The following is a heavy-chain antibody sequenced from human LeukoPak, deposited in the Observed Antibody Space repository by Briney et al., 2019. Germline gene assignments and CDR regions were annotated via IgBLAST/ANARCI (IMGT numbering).Heavy chain of an antibody. CDR2: ISGSGGST. D-gene: IGHD3-22*01. V-gene: IGHV3-23*01. CDR3: AKDVKRFYYYDSSGYPDY. CDR1: GFTFSSYA. Sequence: GGSLRLSCAASGFTFSSYAMSWVRQAPGKGLEWVSAISGSGGSTYYADSVKGRFTISRDNSKNTLYLQMNSLRAEDTAVYYCAKDVKRFYYYDSSGYPDYWGQGTLVTVSS. J-gene: IGHJ4*02.